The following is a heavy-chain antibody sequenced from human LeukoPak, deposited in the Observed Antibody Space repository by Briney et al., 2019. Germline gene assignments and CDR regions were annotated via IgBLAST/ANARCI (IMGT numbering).Heavy chain of an antibody. V-gene: IGHV1-46*01. CDR1: GYTFTSYY. CDR3: ARNLWFGESSDAFDM. CDR2: INPSGGST. Sequence: GASVKVSCKASGYTFTSYYMHWVRQAPGQGLEWMGMINPSGGSTNYAQKFQGRVTMTRDTSTSTVYMELSSLRSDDTAVYYCARNLWFGESSDAFDMWGQGTMVTVSS. D-gene: IGHD3-10*01. J-gene: IGHJ3*02.